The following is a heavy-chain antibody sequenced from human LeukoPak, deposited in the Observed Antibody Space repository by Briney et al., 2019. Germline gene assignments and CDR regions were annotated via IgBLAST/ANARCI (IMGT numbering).Heavy chain of an antibody. J-gene: IGHJ4*02. CDR1: SYTFRKHG. Sequence: ASVKVSCKASSYTFRKHGISWVRQAPGQGLEWMGWISGDNANTNYAQNLQGRVTMTTDTSTSTAYMEVRSLRADDTAVYYCARADYSNSNIGLEYWGQGTLVTVSS. CDR2: ISGDNANT. CDR3: ARADYSNSNIGLEY. D-gene: IGHD3-22*01. V-gene: IGHV1-18*01.